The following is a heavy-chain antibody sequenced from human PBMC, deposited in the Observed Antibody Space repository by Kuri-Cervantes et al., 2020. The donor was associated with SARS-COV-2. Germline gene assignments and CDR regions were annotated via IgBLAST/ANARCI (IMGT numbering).Heavy chain of an antibody. CDR2: MNPNSGNT. CDR1: GCTFTSYD. D-gene: IGHD2-15*01. CDR3: ARRGYCSGGSCYSSLRGAFDI. Sequence: ASVKVSCKASGCTFTSYDINWVRQATGQGLEWMGWMNPNSGNTGYAQKFQGRVTITRNTSISTAYMELSSLRSDDTAVYYCARRGYCSGGSCYSSLRGAFDIWGQGTMVTVSS. J-gene: IGHJ3*02. V-gene: IGHV1-8*03.